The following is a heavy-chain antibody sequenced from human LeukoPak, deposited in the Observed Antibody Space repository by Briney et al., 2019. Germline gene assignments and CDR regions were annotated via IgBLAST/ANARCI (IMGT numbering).Heavy chain of an antibody. D-gene: IGHD3-22*01. CDR3: ARDGRPEDDTLLDY. Sequence: SQTLSLTCTVSGGSISSGDYYWSWIRQPPGKGLEWIGYIYYSGSTYYNPSLKSRVTISVDTSKNQFSLKLSSVTAADTAVYYCARDGRPEDDTLLDYWGQGTLVTVSS. J-gene: IGHJ4*02. V-gene: IGHV4-30-4*08. CDR2: IYYSGST. CDR1: GGSISSGDYY.